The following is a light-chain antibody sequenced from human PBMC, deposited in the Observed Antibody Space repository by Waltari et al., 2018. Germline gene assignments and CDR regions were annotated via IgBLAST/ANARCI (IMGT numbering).Light chain of an antibody. J-gene: IGLJ2*01. CDR3: SSHANTYNFAHVV. V-gene: IGLV2-23*02. CDR2: EVT. Sequence: HSALTQPASVSGSPGQSITISCTGPSRDIGTYNYVFWYQQSPGKAPKMMIYEVTTRPSGVSYRFSGSKSGNTASLTISGLRAEDEADYYCSSHANTYNFAHVVFGGGTKLTVL. CDR1: SRDIGTYNY.